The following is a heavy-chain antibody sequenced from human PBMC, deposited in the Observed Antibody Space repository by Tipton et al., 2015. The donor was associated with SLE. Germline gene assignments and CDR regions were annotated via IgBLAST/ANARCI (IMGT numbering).Heavy chain of an antibody. D-gene: IGHD6-13*01. V-gene: IGHV4-34*01. J-gene: IGHJ6*03. CDR3: ARGRVAAVYYYYYYYMDV. CDR1: GGSFSGYY. CDR2: INHRGST. Sequence: TLSLTCAVYGGSFSGYYWSWIRQPPGKGLEWIGEINHRGSTNYNPSLKSRVTISVDTSKNQFSLKLSSVTAADTAVYYCARGRVAAVYYYYYYYMDVWGKGTTVTVSS.